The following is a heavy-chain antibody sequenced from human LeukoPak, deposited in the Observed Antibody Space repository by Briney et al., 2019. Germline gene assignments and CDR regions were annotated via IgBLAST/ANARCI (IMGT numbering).Heavy chain of an antibody. V-gene: IGHV3-30-3*01. J-gene: IGHJ4*02. D-gene: IGHD6-13*01. Sequence: GGSLRLSCAASGFTFSSYAMHWVRQAPGKGLEWVAVISYDGGNKYYADSVKGRFTISRDNSKNTVYLQMNSLRAEVTALYYCASGGLSSSWYLHYWGQGTLVTVSS. CDR1: GFTFSSYA. CDR3: ASGGLSSSWYLHY. CDR2: ISYDGGNK.